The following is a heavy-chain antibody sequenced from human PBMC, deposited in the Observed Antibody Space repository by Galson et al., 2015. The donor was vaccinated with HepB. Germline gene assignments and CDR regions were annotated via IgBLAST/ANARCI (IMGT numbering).Heavy chain of an antibody. Sequence: SLRLSCAASGFTFSSYAMHWVRQAPGKGLVWVAVISYDGSNKYYADSVKGRFTISRDNSKNTLYLQMNSLSAEDTAVYYCARDLLIAAARYYYYGMDVWGQGTTVTVSS. D-gene: IGHD6-13*01. CDR3: ARDLLIAAARYYYYGMDV. V-gene: IGHV3-30*04. CDR2: ISYDGSNK. CDR1: GFTFSSYA. J-gene: IGHJ6*02.